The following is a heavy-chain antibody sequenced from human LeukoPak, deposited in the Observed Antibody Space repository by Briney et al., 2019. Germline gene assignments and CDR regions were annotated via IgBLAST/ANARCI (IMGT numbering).Heavy chain of an antibody. J-gene: IGHJ4*02. CDR2: ISSSSSYI. Sequence: PGGSLRLSCAASGFTFSSYSMNWVRQAPGKGLEWVSSISSSSSYIYYADSVKGRFTISRDNAKNSLYLQMNSLRAEDTAVYYCASTYYDFWSGYPQFDYWGQGTLVTVSS. D-gene: IGHD3-3*01. CDR1: GFTFSSYS. CDR3: ASTYYDFWSGYPQFDY. V-gene: IGHV3-21*01.